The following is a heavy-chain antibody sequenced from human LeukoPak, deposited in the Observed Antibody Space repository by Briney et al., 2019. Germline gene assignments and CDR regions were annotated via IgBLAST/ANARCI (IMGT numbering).Heavy chain of an antibody. CDR3: ARVQGSGSYRLIDY. CDR1: GYTFTGYY. J-gene: IGHJ4*02. Sequence: ASVKVSCKASGYTFTGYYMHWVRQAPGQGLEWMGRINPNSGGTNYAQKFQGRVTMTRDTSISTAYMELSRLRSDDTAVYYCARVQGSGSYRLIDYWGQGTLVTVSS. D-gene: IGHD3-10*01. V-gene: IGHV1-2*06. CDR2: INPNSGGT.